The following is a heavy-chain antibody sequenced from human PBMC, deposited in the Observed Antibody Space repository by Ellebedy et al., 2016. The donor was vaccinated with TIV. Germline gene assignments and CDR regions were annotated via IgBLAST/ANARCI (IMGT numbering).Heavy chain of an antibody. Sequence: GESLKISXAASGFTFSSYSMNWVRQAPGKGLEWVSYISSSSSTIYYADSVKGRFTISRDNAKNSLYLQMNSLRDEDTAVYYCAKVTKLGIPYYFDYWGQGTLVTVSS. V-gene: IGHV3-48*02. J-gene: IGHJ4*02. CDR1: GFTFSSYS. CDR2: ISSSSSTI. D-gene: IGHD1-26*01. CDR3: AKVTKLGIPYYFDY.